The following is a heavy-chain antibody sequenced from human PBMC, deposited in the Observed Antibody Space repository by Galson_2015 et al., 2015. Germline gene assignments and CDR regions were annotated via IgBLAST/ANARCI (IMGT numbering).Heavy chain of an antibody. J-gene: IGHJ5*02. CDR3: AKVRYSYGSGRWFDP. CDR1: GFTFDDYD. V-gene: IGHV3-43*02. D-gene: IGHD5-18*01. CDR2: ISGDGGST. Sequence: SLRLSCAASGFTFDDYDMHWVRQAPGKGLEWVSLISGDGGSTYYADSVKGRFTISRDNSKNSLYLQMNSLRTEDTALYYCAKVRYSYGSGRWFDPWGQGTLVTVSS.